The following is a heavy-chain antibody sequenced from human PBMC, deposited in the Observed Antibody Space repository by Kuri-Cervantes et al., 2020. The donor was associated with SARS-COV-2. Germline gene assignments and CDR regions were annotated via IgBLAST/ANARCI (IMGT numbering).Heavy chain of an antibody. CDR1: GGSISSGGYY. V-gene: IGHV4-31*03. Sequence: LRLSCTVSGGSISSGGYYWTWIRQHPGKGLEWIAHIYYSGSTYYNPSLKSRVIISVDMSKNQLSLKLSSVTAADTAVYYCARGVTIFGEDVWGQGTTVTVSS. CDR2: IYYSGST. J-gene: IGHJ6*02. D-gene: IGHD3-3*01. CDR3: ARGVTIFGEDV.